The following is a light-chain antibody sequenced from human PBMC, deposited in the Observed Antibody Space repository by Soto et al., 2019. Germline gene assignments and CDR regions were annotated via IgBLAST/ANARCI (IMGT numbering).Light chain of an antibody. J-gene: IGKJ4*01. V-gene: IGKV3-20*01. CDR1: QSLSSSY. CDR3: QQYGSSPALT. Sequence: EIVLTQSPGTLSLSPGERATLSCRASQSLSSSYLAWYQQKPGQAPRLLIYGASSRATGIPDRFSGSGSGTDFTFTITRLEPQDLAVYYCQQYGSSPALTFGGGTKVEIK. CDR2: GAS.